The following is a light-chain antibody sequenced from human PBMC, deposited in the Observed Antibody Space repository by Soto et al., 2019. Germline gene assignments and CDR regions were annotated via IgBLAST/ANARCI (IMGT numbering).Light chain of an antibody. CDR2: KAS. J-gene: IGKJ1*01. CDR1: QSIGSG. V-gene: IGKV1-5*03. CDR3: QQYRNFPWT. Sequence: DIPMTHSPSTLSASLGDRVTITCRASQSIGSGLAWYQQRPWKAPNVLIYKASNLESGVPSRFSGSGSETEFSLPISSRQPEDFATYYCQQYRNFPWTFGQGTKVEL.